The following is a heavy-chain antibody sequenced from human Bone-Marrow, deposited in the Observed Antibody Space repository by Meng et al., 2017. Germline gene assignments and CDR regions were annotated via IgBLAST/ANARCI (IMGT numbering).Heavy chain of an antibody. Sequence: GSLRLSCAVSGYSISSGYYWGWIRQPPGKGLEWIGSIYHSGSTYYNPSLKSRVTISVDKSKNQFSLKLSSVTAADTAVYYCATGEDTAMATIDYWGQGTLVTVSS. CDR3: ATGEDTAMATIDY. D-gene: IGHD5-18*01. CDR1: GYSISSGYY. CDR2: IYHSGST. V-gene: IGHV4-38-2*01. J-gene: IGHJ4*02.